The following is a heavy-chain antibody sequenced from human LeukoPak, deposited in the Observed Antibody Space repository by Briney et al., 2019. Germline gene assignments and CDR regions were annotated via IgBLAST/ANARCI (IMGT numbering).Heavy chain of an antibody. Sequence: GASVKVSCKVSGYTLTELSMHWVRQAPGKGLEWMGGFDPEDGETIYAQKFQGRVTMTEDTSTDTAYMELSRLRSDDTAVYYCARGGFIVVVPAAIDYWGQGTLVTVSS. J-gene: IGHJ4*02. CDR2: FDPEDGET. CDR3: ARGGFIVVVPAAIDY. CDR1: GYTLTELS. D-gene: IGHD2-2*02. V-gene: IGHV1-24*01.